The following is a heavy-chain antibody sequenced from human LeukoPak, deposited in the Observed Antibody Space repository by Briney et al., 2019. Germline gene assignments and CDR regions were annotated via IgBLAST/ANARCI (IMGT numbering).Heavy chain of an antibody. CDR3: AREQLWFDY. J-gene: IGHJ4*02. V-gene: IGHV6-1*01. Sequence: SQTLSLTCAISGXIVSSNSAAWNWIRQSPSRGLEWLGRTYYRSKWYNDYAVSVESRISIKSDTSKNQFSLQLDSVTPEDTAVYYCAREQLWFDYWGQGTLVTVSS. CDR2: TYYRSKWYN. D-gene: IGHD2-21*01. CDR1: GXIVSSNSAA.